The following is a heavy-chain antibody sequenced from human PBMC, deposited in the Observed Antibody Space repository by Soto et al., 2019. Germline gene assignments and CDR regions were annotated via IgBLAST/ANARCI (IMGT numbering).Heavy chain of an antibody. CDR2: IRGSGGST. CDR1: GFTFSSYA. V-gene: IGHV3-23*01. D-gene: IGHD2-2*01. J-gene: IGHJ6*03. Sequence: GGSLRLSCAASGFTFSSYAMSWVRQAPGKGLEWVAGIRGSGGSTYYADSVKGRFTISRDNSKNTLYLQMNSLRAEDTAVYYCARDIVVVPAANYMDVWGKGTTVTVSS. CDR3: ARDIVVVPAANYMDV.